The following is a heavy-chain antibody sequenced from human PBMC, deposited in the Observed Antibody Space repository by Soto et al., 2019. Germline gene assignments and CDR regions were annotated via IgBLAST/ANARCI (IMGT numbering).Heavy chain of an antibody. J-gene: IGHJ4*02. CDR1: GFTFSSYA. CDR3: ARDLAG. V-gene: IGHV3-30-3*01. D-gene: IGHD3-10*01. Sequence: QVQLVESGGGVVQPGRSLRLSCAASGFTFSSYAMHWVRQAPGKGLEWVAVISYDGSNKYYADSVKGRFTISRDNSKNALYLQMNSMRAEDTAVYYCARDLAGGGQGTLVTVSS. CDR2: ISYDGSNK.